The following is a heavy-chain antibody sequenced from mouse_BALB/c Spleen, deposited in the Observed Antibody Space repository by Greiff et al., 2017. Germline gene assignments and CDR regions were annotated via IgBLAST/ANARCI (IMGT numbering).Heavy chain of an antibody. Sequence: QVHVKQSGAELAKPGASVKMSCKASGYTFTSYWMHWVKQRPGQGLEWIGYINPSTGYTEYNQKFKDKATLTADKSSSTAYMQLSSLTSEDSAVYYCARGKPTVVAEDFDYWGQGTTLTVSS. CDR1: GYTFTSYW. CDR3: ARGKPTVVAEDFDY. V-gene: IGHV1-7*01. CDR2: INPSTGYT. J-gene: IGHJ2*01. D-gene: IGHD1-1*01.